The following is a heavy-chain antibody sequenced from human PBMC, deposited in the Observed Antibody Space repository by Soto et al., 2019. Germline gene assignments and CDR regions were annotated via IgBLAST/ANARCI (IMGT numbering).Heavy chain of an antibody. D-gene: IGHD3-10*01. CDR2: INAGNGNT. CDR3: ARAFRVGGLWFGEFWGAFDI. CDR1: GYSISVDV. J-gene: IGHJ3*02. Sequence: ASVKLARKAVGYSISVDVVGRRLHATRQRLEWMVCINAGNGNTKYSQKFQGIVTITRDTSASTAYMELSSLRSEDTAVYYCARAFRVGGLWFGEFWGAFDIWGQGTMVTVSS. V-gene: IGHV1-3*01.